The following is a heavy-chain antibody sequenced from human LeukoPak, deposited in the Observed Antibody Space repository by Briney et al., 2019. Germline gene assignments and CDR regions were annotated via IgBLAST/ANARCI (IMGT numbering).Heavy chain of an antibody. CDR1: GGSTSSYY. D-gene: IGHD3-16*01. Sequence: KPSETLSLTCTVSGGSTSSYYWSWIRQPPGKGLEWIGYIYYSGSTNYNPSLKSRVTISVDTSKKQFSLKLTSVTVADTAVYYCARETSQKGAHYMDVWGKGTTVTISS. CDR3: ARETSQKGAHYMDV. V-gene: IGHV4-59*01. CDR2: IYYSGST. J-gene: IGHJ6*03.